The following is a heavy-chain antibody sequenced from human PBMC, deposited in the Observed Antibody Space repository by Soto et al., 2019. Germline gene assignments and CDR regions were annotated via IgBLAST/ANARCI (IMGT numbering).Heavy chain of an antibody. CDR1: GFTFGSYW. CDR2: IKMDASGK. CDR3: ARYLVYGSGDSVNQYLDY. D-gene: IGHD3-10*01. J-gene: IGHJ4*01. Sequence: PVGSLRLSCAASGFTFGSYWMSWVRQAPGKGLEWLATIKMDASGKKYVDSVKGRFTMSRDNAKNSLYLQMDSLRAEDTDVYYCARYLVYGSGDSVNQYLDYWGHRTLVTRSS. V-gene: IGHV3-7*01.